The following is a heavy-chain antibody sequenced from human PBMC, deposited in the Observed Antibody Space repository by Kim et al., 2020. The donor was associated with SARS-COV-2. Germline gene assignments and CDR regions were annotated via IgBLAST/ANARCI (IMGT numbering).Heavy chain of an antibody. CDR2: IYPGDSDT. D-gene: IGHD1-7*01. V-gene: IGHV5-51*01. Sequence: GESLKISCKGSGYSFTSYWIGWVRQMPGKGLEWMGIIYPGDSDTRYSPSFQGQVTISADKSISTAYLQWRSLKASDTAMYYCARLNWNYVGGYYYYYGMDVWSQGTTVTVSS. CDR3: ARLNWNYVGGYYYYYGMDV. CDR1: GYSFTSYW. J-gene: IGHJ6*02.